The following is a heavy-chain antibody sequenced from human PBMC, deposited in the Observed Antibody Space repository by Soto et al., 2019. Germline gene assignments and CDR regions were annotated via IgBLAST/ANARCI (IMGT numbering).Heavy chain of an antibody. CDR2: IYNGGST. CDR3: TRGPSVDKVDY. D-gene: IGHD2-21*01. V-gene: IGHV4-30-4*01. J-gene: IGHJ4*02. CDR1: GGSISSTSFC. Sequence: QVQLHGSGPGLVKPSQTLSLTCTVSGGSISSTSFCWSWVRQSPDKGLEWIGHIYNGGSTYRNPSLNSRVVISVDTSRNQFSPSLNSVSAAAPAGYYCTRGPSVDKVDYWGQGILVTVS.